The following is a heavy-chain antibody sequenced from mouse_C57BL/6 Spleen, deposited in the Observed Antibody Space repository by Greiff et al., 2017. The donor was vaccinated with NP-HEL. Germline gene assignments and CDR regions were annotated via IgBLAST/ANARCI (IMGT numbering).Heavy chain of an antibody. V-gene: IGHV5-16*01. CDR1: GFTFSDYY. D-gene: IGHD1-1*01. Sequence: EVMLVESEGGLVQPGSSMKLSCTASGFTFSDYYMAWVRQVPEKGLEWVANINYDGSSTYYLDSLKSRFIISRDNAKNILYLQMSSLKSEDTATYYCARDPSNYYGSSYWYFDVWGTGTTVTVSS. CDR2: INYDGSST. CDR3: ARDPSNYYGSSYWYFDV. J-gene: IGHJ1*03.